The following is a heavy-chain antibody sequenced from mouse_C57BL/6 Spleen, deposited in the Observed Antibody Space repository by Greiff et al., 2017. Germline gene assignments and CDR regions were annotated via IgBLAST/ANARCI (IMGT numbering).Heavy chain of an antibody. D-gene: IGHD1-1*01. J-gene: IGHJ1*03. CDR1: GFTFSDYG. Sequence: EVQGVESGGGLVKPGGSLKLSCAASGFTFSDYGMHWVRQAPEKGLEWVAYISSGSSTIYYADTVKGRFTISRDNAKNTLFLQMTSLRSEDTAMYYCARSYGSIDWYFDVWGTGTTVTVSS. V-gene: IGHV5-17*01. CDR2: ISSGSSTI. CDR3: ARSYGSIDWYFDV.